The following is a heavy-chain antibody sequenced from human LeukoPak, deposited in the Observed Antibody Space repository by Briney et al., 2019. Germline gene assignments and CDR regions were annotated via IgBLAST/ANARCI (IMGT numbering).Heavy chain of an antibody. V-gene: IGHV1-69*06. CDR1: GGTFSSYA. J-gene: IGHJ5*02. CDR2: IIPIFGTA. CDR3: ARRYRDIVVVPAVPDS. D-gene: IGHD2-2*01. Sequence: GSSVKVSCKASGGTFSSYAISWVRQAPGQGLEWMGGIIPIFGTANYAQKFQGRVTITADKSTSTAYMELSSLRSEDTAVYYCARRYRDIVVVPAVPDSWGQGTLVTVSS.